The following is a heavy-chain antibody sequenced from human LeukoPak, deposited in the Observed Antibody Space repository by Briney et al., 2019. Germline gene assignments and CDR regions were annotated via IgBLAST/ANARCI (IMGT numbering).Heavy chain of an antibody. J-gene: IGHJ4*02. CDR1: GFTFSSYA. CDR3: AKDAYSSSWYYFDY. V-gene: IGHV3-23*01. CDR2: ISGSGGST. D-gene: IGHD6-13*01. Sequence: GGSLTLSCAASGFTFSSYAMSWVRQAPGKGLEWVSAISGSGGSTYYAHSVKGRFTISRDNSKNTMYLQMNSLRAEDTDVYYCAKDAYSSSWYYFDYWGQGTLVTVSS.